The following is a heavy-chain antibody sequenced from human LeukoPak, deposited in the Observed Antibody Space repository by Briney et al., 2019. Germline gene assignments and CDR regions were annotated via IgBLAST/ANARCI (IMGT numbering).Heavy chain of an antibody. D-gene: IGHD2-2*01. CDR3: ARRGSTSYRAWFDP. J-gene: IGHJ5*02. Sequence: PSETLSLTCTVSGGSISSGSYYWSWIRQPAGKGLEWIGRIYTSGSTHYNPSLKSRVTISVDTSKNQFSLRLSSVTAADTAVYYCARRGSTSYRAWFDPWGQGTLVTVSS. CDR1: GGSISSGSYY. V-gene: IGHV4-61*02. CDR2: IYTSGST.